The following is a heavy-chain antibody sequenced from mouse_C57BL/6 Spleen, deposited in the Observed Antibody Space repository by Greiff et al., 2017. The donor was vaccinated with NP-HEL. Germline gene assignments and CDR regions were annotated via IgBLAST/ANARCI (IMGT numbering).Heavy chain of an antibody. CDR2: ISDGGSYT. J-gene: IGHJ2*01. CDR1: GFTFSSYA. V-gene: IGHV5-4*01. D-gene: IGHD4-1*01. Sequence: EVQRVESGGGLVKPGGSLKLSCAASGFTFSSYAMSWVRQTPEKRLEWVATISDGGSYTYYPDNVKGRFTISRDNAKNNLYLQMSHLKSEDTAMYYCARDRELGRLDYWGQGTTLTVSS. CDR3: ARDRELGRLDY.